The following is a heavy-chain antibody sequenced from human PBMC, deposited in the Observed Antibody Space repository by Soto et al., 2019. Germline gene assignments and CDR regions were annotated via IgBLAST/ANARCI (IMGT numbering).Heavy chain of an antibody. V-gene: IGHV4-61*01. CDR3: ARDRMDYYYYGMDV. J-gene: IGHJ6*02. CDR2: IYYSGST. Sequence: SETLSLTCTVSGGSVSSGSYYWSWIRQPPGKGLEWIGYIYYSGSTNYNPSLKSRVTISVDTSKNQFSLKLSSVTAADTAVYYCARDRMDYYYYGMDVWGQGTTVTVSS. D-gene: IGHD2-15*01. CDR1: GGSVSSGSYY.